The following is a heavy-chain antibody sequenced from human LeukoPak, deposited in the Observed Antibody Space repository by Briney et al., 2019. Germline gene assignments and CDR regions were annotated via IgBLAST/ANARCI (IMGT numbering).Heavy chain of an antibody. V-gene: IGHV4-39*02. D-gene: IGHD3-3*01. CDR2: INYSGNT. J-gene: IGHJ4*02. CDR1: GGSISSSSYC. CDR3: ARVGEGDFWSGYYEDYFGY. Sequence: SETLSLTCTVSGGSISSSSYCWDWIRQSPGKGLEWIGNINYSGNTYYNPSLKSRVTISVDLSMNHFSLKLSFVTAADTAVYYCARVGEGDFWSGYYEDYFGYWGQGTLVTVSS.